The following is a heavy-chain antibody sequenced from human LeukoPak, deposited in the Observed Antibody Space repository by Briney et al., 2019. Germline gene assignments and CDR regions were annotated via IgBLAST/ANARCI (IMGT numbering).Heavy chain of an antibody. CDR2: IYHSGST. J-gene: IGHJ6*02. D-gene: IGHD6-6*01. V-gene: IGHV4-30-2*01. Sequence: SQTLSITCAVSGGSISSGGYSWSWIRQPPGKGLEWIGYIYHSGSTYYNPSLKSRVTISVDRSKNQFSLKLSSVTAADTAVYYCARGSIAAHYGMDVWGQGTTVTVSS. CDR3: ARGSIAAHYGMDV. CDR1: GGSISSGGYS.